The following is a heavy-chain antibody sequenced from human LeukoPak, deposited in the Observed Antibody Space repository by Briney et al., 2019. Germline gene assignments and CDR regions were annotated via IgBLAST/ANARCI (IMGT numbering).Heavy chain of an antibody. D-gene: IGHD2-2*01. V-gene: IGHV1-46*01. CDR3: AREPAALDYYYYGMDV. CDR1: GYTFTSYY. CDR2: INPSGGST. J-gene: IGHJ6*02. Sequence: ASVKVSCKASGYTFTSYYMHWVRQAPGQGLEWMGIINPSGGSTSYAQKFQGRVTMTRDTSTSTVYMELGSLRSEDTAVYYCAREPAALDYYYYGMDVWGQGTTVTVSS.